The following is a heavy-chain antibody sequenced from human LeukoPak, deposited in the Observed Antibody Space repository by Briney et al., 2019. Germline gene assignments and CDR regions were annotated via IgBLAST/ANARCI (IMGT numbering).Heavy chain of an antibody. CDR3: AKGGSLYSSGQPLYYFDY. Sequence: GGSLRLSCAASGFTFSSYGMHWVRQAPGKGLEWVAVIWYDGSNKYYADSVKGRFTISRDNSKNTLYLQMNSLRAEDTAVYYCAKGGSLYSSGQPLYYFDYWGQGTLVTVSS. CDR1: GFTFSSYG. J-gene: IGHJ4*02. V-gene: IGHV3-33*06. D-gene: IGHD6-19*01. CDR2: IWYDGSNK.